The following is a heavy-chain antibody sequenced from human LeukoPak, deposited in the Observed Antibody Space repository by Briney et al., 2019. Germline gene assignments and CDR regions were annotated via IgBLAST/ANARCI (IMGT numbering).Heavy chain of an antibody. CDR3: AREVATNYYYYYYGMDV. CDR2: IWYDGDNK. V-gene: IGHV3-33*01. Sequence: PGRSLRLSCAASGFTFSSYGMHWVRQAPGKGLEWVAVIWYDGDNKYYADSVKGRFTISRDNSKYTLYLQMSSLRAEDTAVYYCAREVATNYYYYYYGMDVWGQGTTVTVSS. D-gene: IGHD4-23*01. J-gene: IGHJ6*02. CDR1: GFTFSSYG.